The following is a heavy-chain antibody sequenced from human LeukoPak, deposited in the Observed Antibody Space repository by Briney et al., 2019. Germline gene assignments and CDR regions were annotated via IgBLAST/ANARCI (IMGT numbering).Heavy chain of an antibody. J-gene: IGHJ3*02. CDR1: GFTFDDYA. V-gene: IGHV3-9*01. CDR2: ISWNSGSI. Sequence: PGGSLRLSCAASGFTFDDYAMHWVRQAPGKGLEWVSGISWNSGSIGYADSVKGRFTISRDNAKNSLYLQMNSLRAEDTALYYCAKGSSSSWYARAFDIWGQGTMVTVSS. CDR3: AKGSSSSWYARAFDI. D-gene: IGHD6-13*01.